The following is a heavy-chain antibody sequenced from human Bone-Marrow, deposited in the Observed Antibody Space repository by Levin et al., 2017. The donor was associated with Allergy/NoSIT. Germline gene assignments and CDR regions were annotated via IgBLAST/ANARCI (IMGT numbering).Heavy chain of an antibody. Sequence: SETLSLTCTVSGGSIRSYYWSWIRQPAGKGLEWIGRIFPSGTTSYNPSLKSRVTMSVDTSKKHFSLNLNSVTAADTAVYYCARIGIYRYFDYWGQGTLVTVSS. CDR3: ARIGIYRYFDY. CDR1: GGSIRSYY. CDR2: IFPSGTT. V-gene: IGHV4-4*07. J-gene: IGHJ4*02. D-gene: IGHD1-14*01.